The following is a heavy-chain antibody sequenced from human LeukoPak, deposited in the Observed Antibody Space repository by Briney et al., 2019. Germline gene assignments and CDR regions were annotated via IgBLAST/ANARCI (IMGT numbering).Heavy chain of an antibody. J-gene: IGHJ4*02. D-gene: IGHD3-10*01. Sequence: SETLSLTCTVSGGSISGYFWSWIRQPPGKGLEWIGYIHYSGSTNYNPSLNSRVTISVDTSKNQFSLRLSFVTAAAPPVYSCARYGITIVRGGKYCFYSCVPGSLVTVS. V-gene: IGHV4-59*08. CDR2: IHYSGST. CDR1: GGSISGYF. CDR3: ARYGITIVRGGKYCFYS.